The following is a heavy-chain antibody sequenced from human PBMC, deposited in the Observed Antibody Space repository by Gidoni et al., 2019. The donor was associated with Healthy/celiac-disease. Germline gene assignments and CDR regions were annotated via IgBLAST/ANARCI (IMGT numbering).Heavy chain of an antibody. V-gene: IGHV4-39*01. Sequence: QLQLPESGPGLVPPSETLSLTCTVSGRSLSSSCYYWRWIRQPPGKGREWIGSIYYSGSTDYNPSLKSRVTIAVDTSKNQFSLKLRSVTAADTAVYYCARLGYYYYGMDVWGQGTTVTVSS. CDR1: GRSLSSSCYY. CDR3: ARLGYYYYGMDV. CDR2: IYYSGST. J-gene: IGHJ6*02.